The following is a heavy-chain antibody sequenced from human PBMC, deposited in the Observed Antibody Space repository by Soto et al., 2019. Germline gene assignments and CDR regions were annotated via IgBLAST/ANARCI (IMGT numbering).Heavy chain of an antibody. CDR1: GFTFSSYG. J-gene: IGHJ4*02. CDR2: IWYDGSNK. V-gene: IGHV3-33*06. Sequence: GGSLRLSCAASGFTFSSYGMHWVRQAPGKGLEWVAIIWYDGSNKYYADSVTGRFTISRDNSENTLYLQMNSLRAEDTAVYYCAKAVAGTNAPPLDYRAQGTLVTVSS. CDR3: AKAVAGTNAPPLDY. D-gene: IGHD6-19*01.